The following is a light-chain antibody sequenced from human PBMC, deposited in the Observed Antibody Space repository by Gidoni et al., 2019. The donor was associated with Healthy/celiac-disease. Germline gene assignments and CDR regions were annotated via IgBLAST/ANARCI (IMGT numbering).Light chain of an antibody. Sequence: QSVLTQPPSASGTSGQGVTISCSGSSSNIGSNTVNWYQQLPGTAPRLLIYSNNQRPSGVPDRFSGSKSGTSASLAISGLQSEDESDYYCAAWDDSLNGVVFGGGTKLTVL. CDR1: SSNIGSNT. CDR3: AAWDDSLNGVV. V-gene: IGLV1-44*01. CDR2: SNN. J-gene: IGLJ2*01.